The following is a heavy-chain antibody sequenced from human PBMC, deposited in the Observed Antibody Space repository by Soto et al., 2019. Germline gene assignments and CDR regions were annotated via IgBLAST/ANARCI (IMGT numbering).Heavy chain of an antibody. J-gene: IGHJ4*02. D-gene: IGHD3-10*01. CDR2: IGFDGIIK. CDR1: GFTFSSYP. V-gene: IGHV3-30*04. CDR3: ARDLFRGTPDYFDY. Sequence: QVQLVESGGGVVQPGTSLRLSCAASGFTFSSYPFHWVRQAPGKGLEWVAVIGFDGIIKLYADSVKGRFTISRDDSKNTLYLQMNSLRDEDTAVYYCARDLFRGTPDYFDYCGQGTLVTVSS.